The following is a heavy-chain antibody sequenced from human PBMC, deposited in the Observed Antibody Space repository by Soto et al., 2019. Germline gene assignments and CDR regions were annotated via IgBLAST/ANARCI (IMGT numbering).Heavy chain of an antibody. V-gene: IGHV1-69*12. CDR2: IIPMFGTA. CDR3: ASGIQLWLRRINNGYSG. J-gene: IGHJ4*02. Sequence: QVQLVQSGAEVKKPESSVKVSCKAPGGTFSTYAISWVRQAPGQGLEWMGGIIPMFGTANYAQRFQDRVTITADESTNTVYMELGSLRPEDTAVYSCASGIQLWLRRINNGYSGWGQGTLVNVSS. CDR1: GGTFSTYA. D-gene: IGHD5-18*01.